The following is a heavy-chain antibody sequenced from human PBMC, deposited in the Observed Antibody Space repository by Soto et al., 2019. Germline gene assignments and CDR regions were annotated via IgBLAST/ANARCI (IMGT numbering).Heavy chain of an antibody. CDR3: ARVDSSGSYFDS. CDR1: GGSISSYY. Sequence: QVQLQESGPGLVKPSETLSLTCTVSGGSISSYYWSWIRQPPGKGLEWIAYIYYTGSTNYNPSLKSRXTSXAXSSKNQFSLKLSSVTAADTAMYYCARVDSSGSYFDSWGQGTLVTVSS. J-gene: IGHJ4*02. D-gene: IGHD3-22*01. CDR2: IYYTGST. V-gene: IGHV4-59*01.